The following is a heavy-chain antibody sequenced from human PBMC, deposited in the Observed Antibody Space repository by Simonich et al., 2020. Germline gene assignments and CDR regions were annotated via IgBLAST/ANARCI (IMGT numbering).Heavy chain of an antibody. V-gene: IGHV1-2*02. Sequence: QVQLVQSGAEVKKPGASVKVSCKASGYTFTGSYMHWVRQAPGQGLEGMGWITPHRVDTTYAQKFQGRVTMSRDTSISTAYMELIRLRSDDTAVYYCARDPYSSWYFDLWGRGTLVTVSS. J-gene: IGHJ2*01. CDR2: ITPHRVDT. CDR1: GYTFTGSY. CDR3: ARDPYSSWYFDL. D-gene: IGHD6-13*01.